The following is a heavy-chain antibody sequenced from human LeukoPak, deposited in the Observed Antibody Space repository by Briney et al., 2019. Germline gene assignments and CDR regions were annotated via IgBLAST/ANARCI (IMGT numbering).Heavy chain of an antibody. Sequence: SQTLSLTCTVSGGSISSGGYYWSWIRQHPGKGLEGIGYIYYSGSTYYNPSLKSRVTISVDTSKNQFSLKLSSVTAADTAVYYCARVGPTNCSSTSCSNDAFDIWGQGTMVTVSS. J-gene: IGHJ3*02. CDR3: ARVGPTNCSSTSCSNDAFDI. V-gene: IGHV4-31*03. CDR1: GGSISSGGYY. CDR2: IYYSGST. D-gene: IGHD2-2*01.